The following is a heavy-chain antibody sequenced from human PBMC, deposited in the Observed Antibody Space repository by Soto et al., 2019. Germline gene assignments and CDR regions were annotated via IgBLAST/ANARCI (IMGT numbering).Heavy chain of an antibody. J-gene: IGHJ4*02. CDR1: GYTFTSYG. CDR2: ISAYNGNT. D-gene: IGHD1-20*01. Sequence: ASVKVSCKACGYTFTSYGISWVRQAPGQGLEWMGRISAYNGNTNYARKLQGRVTMTADKSTRTAYLELSSLRPEDTAVYYCARGGREHNWNDGNFEYWGQGTQVTVSS. CDR3: ARGGREHNWNDGNFEY. V-gene: IGHV1-18*01.